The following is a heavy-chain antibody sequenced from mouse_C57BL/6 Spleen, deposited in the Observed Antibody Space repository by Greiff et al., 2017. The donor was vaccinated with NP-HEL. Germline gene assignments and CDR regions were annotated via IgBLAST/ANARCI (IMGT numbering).Heavy chain of an antibody. CDR1: GFTFSNYW. Sequence: EVKLVESGGGLVQPGGSMKLSCVASGFTFSNYWMNWVRQSPEKGLEWVAQIRLKSDNYATHYAESVKGRFTISRDDSKSSVYLQMNNLRAEDTGIYYCTAYYEYDDYAMEDWGQGTSVTVSS. D-gene: IGHD2-4*01. CDR2: IRLKSDNYAT. CDR3: TAYYEYDDYAMED. J-gene: IGHJ4*01. V-gene: IGHV6-3*01.